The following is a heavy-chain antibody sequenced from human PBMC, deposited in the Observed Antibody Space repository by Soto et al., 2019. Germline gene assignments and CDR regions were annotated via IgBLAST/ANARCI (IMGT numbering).Heavy chain of an antibody. CDR2: ISYDGSNK. Sequence: QVQLVESGGGVVQPGRSLRLSCAASGFTFSSYGMHWVRQAPGKGLEWVAVISYDGSNKYYADSVKGRFTISRDNSKNTLYLQMNSLRAEDTAVYYCAKGGGSYSPLRDDNFDYWGQGTLVTVSS. V-gene: IGHV3-30*18. CDR1: GFTFSSYG. CDR3: AKGGGSYSPLRDDNFDY. J-gene: IGHJ4*02. D-gene: IGHD3-10*01.